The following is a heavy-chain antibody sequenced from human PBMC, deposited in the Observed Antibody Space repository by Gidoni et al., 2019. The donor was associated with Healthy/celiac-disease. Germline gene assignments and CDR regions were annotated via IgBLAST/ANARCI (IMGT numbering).Heavy chain of an antibody. CDR2: ISYDGSNK. CDR3: AKDLVVVTYIFDY. V-gene: IGHV3-30*18. Sequence: QVQLVESGGGVVQPGRSLRLSCAASGFTFSSYGMHWVRQAPGKGLEWVAVISYDGSNKYYADSVKGRFTISRDNSKNTLYLQMNSLRAEDTAVYYCAKDLVVVTYIFDYWGQGTLVTVSS. D-gene: IGHD3-22*01. CDR1: GFTFSSYG. J-gene: IGHJ4*02.